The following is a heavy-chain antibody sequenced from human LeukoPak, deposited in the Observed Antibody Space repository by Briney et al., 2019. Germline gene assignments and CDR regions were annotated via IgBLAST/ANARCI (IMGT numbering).Heavy chain of an antibody. Sequence: SQTLSLTCAISGDSVSSNSAAWNWIRQSPSRGLEWLGRTYYRSKWYNDYAVSVKSRITINPDTSKNQFSLQLNSVTPEDTAVYYCAREPLLWFGNGKDAFDIWGQGTMVTVSS. J-gene: IGHJ3*02. V-gene: IGHV6-1*01. CDR3: AREPLLWFGNGKDAFDI. D-gene: IGHD3-10*01. CDR2: TYYRSKWYN. CDR1: GDSVSSNSAA.